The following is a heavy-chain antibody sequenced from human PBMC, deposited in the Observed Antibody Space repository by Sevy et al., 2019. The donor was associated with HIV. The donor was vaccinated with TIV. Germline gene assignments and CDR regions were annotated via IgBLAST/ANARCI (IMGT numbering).Heavy chain of an antibody. CDR3: ATDWRNRQQLGFDGFEI. Sequence: SETLSLTCTVSGGSISSYYWSWIRQPAGKGLEWIGRIYTSGSTNYNPSLKSRVTMSVDSSKNQFSLKLSSVTAADTAVYYCATDWRNRQQLGFDGFEIWGQGTMVTVSS. J-gene: IGHJ3*02. CDR2: IYTSGST. CDR1: GGSISSYY. D-gene: IGHD6-13*01. V-gene: IGHV4-4*07.